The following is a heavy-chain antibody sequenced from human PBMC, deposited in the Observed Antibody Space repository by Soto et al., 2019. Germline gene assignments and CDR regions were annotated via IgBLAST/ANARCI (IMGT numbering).Heavy chain of an antibody. CDR3: AAGRKDIVVVVAATRWFDP. J-gene: IGHJ5*02. D-gene: IGHD2-15*01. Sequence: GVSLRLSCAASGFTFSSYGMHLVRQAPGKGLEWVAVISYDGSNKYYADSVKGRFTISRDNSKNTLYLQMNSLRAEDTAVYYCAAGRKDIVVVVAATRWFDPWGQGTLVTVSS. V-gene: IGHV3-30*03. CDR2: ISYDGSNK. CDR1: GFTFSSYG.